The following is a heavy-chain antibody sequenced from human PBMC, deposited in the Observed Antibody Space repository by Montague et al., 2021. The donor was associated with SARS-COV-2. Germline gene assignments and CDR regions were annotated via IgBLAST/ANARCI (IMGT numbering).Heavy chain of an antibody. CDR3: AHFGILRYFDP. V-gene: IGHV2-5*02. CDR1: GFSLSTSEVG. CDR2: IYGDXYK. J-gene: IGHJ5*02. D-gene: IGHD3-9*01. Sequence: PALVKPTQTLTLTCTFSGFSLSTSEVGVGWIRQPPGKASEFLALIYGDXYKRYKPSLKSRLTITKVTSKNQVVLTMTNVDPVDTATYYCAHFGILRYFDPWGQGTLVTVSS.